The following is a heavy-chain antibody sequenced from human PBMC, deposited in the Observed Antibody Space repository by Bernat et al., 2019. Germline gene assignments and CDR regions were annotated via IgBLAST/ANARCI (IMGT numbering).Heavy chain of an antibody. J-gene: IGHJ5*02. D-gene: IGHD6-19*01. CDR3: ARHGRSGWYWFDP. Sequence: QVQLQESGPGLVKPLETLSLTCTVSGGSISSYYWSWIRQPPGKGLEWIGYIYYSGSTNYNPSLKSRVTISVDTSKNQFSLKLSSVTAADTAVYYCARHGRSGWYWFDPWGQGTLVTVSS. V-gene: IGHV4-59*08. CDR2: IYYSGST. CDR1: GGSISSYY.